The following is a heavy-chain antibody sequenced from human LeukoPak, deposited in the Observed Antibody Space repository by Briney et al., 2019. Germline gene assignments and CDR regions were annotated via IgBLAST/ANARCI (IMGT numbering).Heavy chain of an antibody. J-gene: IGHJ6*02. CDR2: ISYDGSNK. CDR1: GFTFSSYG. CDR3: AKRYCSGGSCQGDHYGMDV. Sequence: PGGSLRLSCAASGFTFSSYGMHWVRQAPGKGLEWVAVISYDGSNKYYADSVKGRLTISRDNSKNTLYLQMNSLRAEDTAVYYCAKRYCSGGSCQGDHYGMDVWGQGTTVTVSS. V-gene: IGHV3-30*18. D-gene: IGHD2-15*01.